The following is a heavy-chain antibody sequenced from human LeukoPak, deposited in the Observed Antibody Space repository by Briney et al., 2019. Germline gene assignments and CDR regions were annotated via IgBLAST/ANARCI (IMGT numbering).Heavy chain of an antibody. V-gene: IGHV3-15*01. D-gene: IGHD6-13*01. CDR3: TTGSPTATAGTFYYYYGMDV. J-gene: IGHJ6*02. CDR1: GFTFSNAW. CDR2: IKSKTDGGTT. Sequence: GGSPRLSCAASGFTFSNAWMTWVRQAPGKGLEWVGRIKSKTDGGTTDYAAPVKGRFTISRDDSKNTLYLQMNSLKTEDTAVYYCTTGSPTATAGTFYYYYGMDVWGQGTMVTVSS.